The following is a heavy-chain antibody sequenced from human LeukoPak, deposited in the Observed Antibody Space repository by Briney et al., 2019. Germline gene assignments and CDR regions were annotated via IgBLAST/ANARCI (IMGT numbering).Heavy chain of an antibody. V-gene: IGHV6-1*01. CDR3: VRDLSWRFDY. CDR2: TYYRSKWRN. Sequence: SQTLSLTCAISGDCVSRNSAAWNWIRQTPSRGLEWLGRTYYRSKWRNDYAVSVKSRITISPDTSKNQFSLQLNSVTPEDTSVYYCVRDLSWRFDYWGQGTLVTVSS. CDR1: GDCVSRNSAA. J-gene: IGHJ4*02. D-gene: IGHD2/OR15-2a*01.